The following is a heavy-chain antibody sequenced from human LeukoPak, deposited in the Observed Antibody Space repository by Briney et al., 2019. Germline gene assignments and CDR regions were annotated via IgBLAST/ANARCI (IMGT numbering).Heavy chain of an antibody. V-gene: IGHV3-43*01. CDR2: ISWDGGST. CDR3: AKDINPTTVTPGYFDY. Sequence: GGSLRLSCAASGFTFDDYTMHWVRQAPGKGLEWVSLISWDGGSTYYADSVKGRFTISRDNSKNSLYLQMNSLRTEDTALYYCAKDINPTTVTPGYFDYWGQGTLVTVSS. D-gene: IGHD4-17*01. J-gene: IGHJ4*02. CDR1: GFTFDDYT.